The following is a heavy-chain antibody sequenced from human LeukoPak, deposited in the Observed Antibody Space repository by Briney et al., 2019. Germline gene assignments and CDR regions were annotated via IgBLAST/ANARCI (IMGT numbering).Heavy chain of an antibody. D-gene: IGHD1-14*01. V-gene: IGHV1-2*02. CDR3: ARAIITSQNI. Sequence: GASVKVSCKASGYTFTGYYMHLVRQAHGPGLEWMGWINPNSGGTNDAQQFQGRVTMTRDTSISTAYMELSRLRSDDTAVYYCARAIITSQNIWGQGTLVTVSS. CDR1: GYTFTGYY. CDR2: INPNSGGT. J-gene: IGHJ4*02.